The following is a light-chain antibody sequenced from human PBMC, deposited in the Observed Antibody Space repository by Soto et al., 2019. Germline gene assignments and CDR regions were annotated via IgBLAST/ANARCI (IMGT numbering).Light chain of an antibody. V-gene: IGLV2-18*01. CDR2: EVS. CDR1: STDFVGYNR. CDR3: SLYTSENAYV. Sequence: QSALTQPPPVSGSPGQSVTISCTGTSTDFVGYNRVSWYQQPPGTAPKLMIYEVSKRPSGVPDRFSGSKSGNTASLTISGLKAADEADYYCSLYTSENAYVFGTGTKV. J-gene: IGLJ1*01.